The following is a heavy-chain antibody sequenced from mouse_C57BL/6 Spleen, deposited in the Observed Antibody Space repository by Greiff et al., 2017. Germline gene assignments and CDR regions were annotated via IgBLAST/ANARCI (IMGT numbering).Heavy chain of an antibody. CDR3: VRHNDLLWSSYDMDY. J-gene: IGHJ4*01. Sequence: EVKLMESGGGLVQPKGSLKLSCAASGFSFNTYAMNWVRQAPGKGLEWVARIRSQSNNYATYYADSVKETFTNSRDDSESMLYLQMNNMKTEDPAMYYCVRHNDLLWSSYDMDYWGQRTSVTVYS. CDR2: IRSQSNNYAT. D-gene: IGHD2-1*01. V-gene: IGHV10-1*01. CDR1: GFSFNTYA.